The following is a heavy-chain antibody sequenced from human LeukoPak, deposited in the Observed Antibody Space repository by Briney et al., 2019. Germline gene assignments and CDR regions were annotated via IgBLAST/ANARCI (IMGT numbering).Heavy chain of an antibody. CDR1: GGSXXXYY. Sequence: GGSXXXYYWSWIRQPAGKGLEWIGRFYTSGNTNYNPSLKSRVTMSVDTSNNQFSLKLSSVTAADTAVYYCVYSSGWYNFDYWGQGTLVTVSS. CDR3: VYSSGWYNFDY. V-gene: IGHV4-4*07. J-gene: IGHJ4*02. D-gene: IGHD6-19*01. CDR2: FYTSGNT.